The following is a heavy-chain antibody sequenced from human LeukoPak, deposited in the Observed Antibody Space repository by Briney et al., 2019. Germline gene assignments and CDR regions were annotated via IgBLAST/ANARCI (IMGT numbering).Heavy chain of an antibody. CDR1: GGSISSYY. D-gene: IGHD3-16*01. V-gene: IGHV4-59*08. CDR2: IYYSGST. CDR3: GRHVSLGDFLYFDY. Sequence: KTSETLSLTCTVSGGSISSYYWSWIRQPPGKGLEWIGYIYYSGSTNYNPSLKSRVTISVDTSKNQFSLKLSSVTAADTAVYYWGRHVSLGDFLYFDYGGGGTLVTVP. J-gene: IGHJ4*02.